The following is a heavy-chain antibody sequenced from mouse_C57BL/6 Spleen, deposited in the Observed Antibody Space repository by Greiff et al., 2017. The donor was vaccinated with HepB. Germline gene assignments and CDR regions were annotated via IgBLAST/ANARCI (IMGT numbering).Heavy chain of an antibody. J-gene: IGHJ1*03. CDR2: IDPSDSYT. CDR1: GYTFTSYW. D-gene: IGHD1-1*01. CDR3: ARDGRGYFDV. V-gene: IGHV1-59*01. Sequence: QVQLKQPGAELVRPGTSVKLSCKASGYTFTSYWMHWVKQRPGQGLEWIGVIDPSDSYTNYNQKFKGKATLTVDTSSSTAYMQLSSLTSEDSAVYYCARDGRGYFDVWGTGTTVTVSS.